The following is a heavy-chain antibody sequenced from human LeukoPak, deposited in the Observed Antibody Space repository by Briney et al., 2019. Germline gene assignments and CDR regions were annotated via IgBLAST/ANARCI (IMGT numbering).Heavy chain of an antibody. Sequence: GGSLRVSCAASGFTFTSYGMSWVRQAPGKGLEWVSTITGSGGSTYYADSVKGRFTISRDNSKNTLYLQMNSLRAEDTAVYYCARVDGGYYNYFDCWGRGTLVTVSS. V-gene: IGHV3-23*01. D-gene: IGHD3-22*01. CDR2: ITGSGGST. CDR1: GFTFTSYG. J-gene: IGHJ4*02. CDR3: ARVDGGYYNYFDC.